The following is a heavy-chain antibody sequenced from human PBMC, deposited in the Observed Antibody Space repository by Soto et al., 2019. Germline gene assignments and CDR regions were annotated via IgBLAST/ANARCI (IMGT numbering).Heavy chain of an antibody. V-gene: IGHV1-3*04. CDR2: ISTINGDT. CDR3: ARDWNWNSKDYYFAY. J-gene: IGHJ4*02. CDR1: GYSFTTYA. D-gene: IGHD1-7*01. Sequence: QVQLVQSGAELKKPGASVKISCKASGYSFTTYAIHWVRQAPGQGLEWMGWISTINGDTRYSQNFQGRFTLNRDTSANAAYIDLGSLTSADTAVYYCARDWNWNSKDYYFAYWGQGSLVTVSS.